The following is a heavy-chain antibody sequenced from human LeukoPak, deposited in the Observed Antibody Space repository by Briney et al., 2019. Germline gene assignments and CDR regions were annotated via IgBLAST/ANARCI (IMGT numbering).Heavy chain of an antibody. J-gene: IGHJ4*02. Sequence: ASVKVSCKASGYTFTSYGISWVRQAPGQGLEWMGWISAYNGNTNYAQELQGRVTMTTDATTSTAYMELRSLRSDDTAVYYCTRTVLDCKNGVCYDYWGQGTLVTVSS. CDR1: GYTFTSYG. V-gene: IGHV1-18*01. CDR3: TRTVLDCKNGVCYDY. CDR2: ISAYNGNT. D-gene: IGHD2-8*01.